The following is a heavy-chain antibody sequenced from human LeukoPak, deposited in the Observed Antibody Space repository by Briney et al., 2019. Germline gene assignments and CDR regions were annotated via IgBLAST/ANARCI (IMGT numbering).Heavy chain of an antibody. J-gene: IGHJ2*01. Sequence: SQTLSLTCTVSGGSISSGGYYWSWIRQHPGKGLEWIGYIYYSGSTYYNPSLKSRVTISVDTSKNQFSLKLSSVTAADTAVYYCARAGPSYYDILTGYPKLYFDLWGRGTLVAVSS. D-gene: IGHD3-9*01. CDR3: ARAGPSYYDILTGYPKLYFDL. CDR1: GGSISSGGYY. V-gene: IGHV4-31*03. CDR2: IYYSGST.